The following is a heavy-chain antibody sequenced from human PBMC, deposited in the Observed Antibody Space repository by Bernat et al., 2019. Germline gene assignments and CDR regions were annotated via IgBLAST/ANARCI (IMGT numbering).Heavy chain of an antibody. J-gene: IGHJ4*02. CDR1: GYTFTGYY. CDR3: AMWGIAVANIDY. CDR2: INPNSGGT. V-gene: IGHV1-2*04. D-gene: IGHD6-19*01. Sequence: QVQLVQSGAEVKKPGASVKVSCKASGYTFTGYYMHWVRQAPGQGLEWMGWINPNSGGTNYEQKFQGWVTMTRDTSISTAYMELSRLRSDDTAVYYCAMWGIAVANIDYWGQRTLVTVSS.